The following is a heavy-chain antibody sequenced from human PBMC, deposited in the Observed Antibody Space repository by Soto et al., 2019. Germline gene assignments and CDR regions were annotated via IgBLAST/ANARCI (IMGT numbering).Heavy chain of an antibody. CDR3: ANHDYGDYVDY. D-gene: IGHD4-17*01. Sequence: EVQLVESGGGLVQPGGSLRLSCAASGFTFSTYSMNWVRQAPGKGLEWVSYISSGSSTISYADSVKGRFTISRDNAKKSLYLQMNSLRAEDTAVYYCANHDYGDYVDYWGQGTLVTVSS. J-gene: IGHJ4*02. V-gene: IGHV3-48*01. CDR2: ISSGSSTI. CDR1: GFTFSTYS.